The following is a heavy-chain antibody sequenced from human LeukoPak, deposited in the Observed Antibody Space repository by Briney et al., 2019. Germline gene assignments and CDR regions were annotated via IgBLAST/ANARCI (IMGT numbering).Heavy chain of an antibody. CDR1: GFTFSSHA. Sequence: GGSLRLSCAASGFTFSSHAMSWVRQAPGKGLEWVSAISGSGGSTYYADSVKGRFTISRDNSKNTLYLQMNSLRAEDTAVYYCAKDSAFYDSSGYDYWGQGTLVTVSS. D-gene: IGHD3-22*01. J-gene: IGHJ4*02. CDR3: AKDSAFYDSSGYDY. V-gene: IGHV3-23*01. CDR2: ISGSGGST.